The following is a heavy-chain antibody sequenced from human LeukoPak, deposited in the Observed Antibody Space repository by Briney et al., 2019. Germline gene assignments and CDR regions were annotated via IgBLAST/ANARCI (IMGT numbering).Heavy chain of an antibody. CDR2: IYYSGDT. J-gene: IGHJ3*02. Sequence: SETLSLTCTVSGGSITSSSHYWGWIRQPPGKGLEWIGSIYYSGDTYYNPSLKSRVTTSVDTSKSQFSLRLSSVTAAATAVYYCARRGNIVVLPATSKAFDIWGQGTMVTVSS. CDR3: ARRGNIVVLPATSKAFDI. D-gene: IGHD2-2*01. CDR1: GGSITSSSHY. V-gene: IGHV4-39*01.